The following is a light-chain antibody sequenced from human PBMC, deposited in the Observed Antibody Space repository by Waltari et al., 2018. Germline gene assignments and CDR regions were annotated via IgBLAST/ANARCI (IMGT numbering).Light chain of an antibody. V-gene: IGKV1-39*01. J-gene: IGKJ3*01. CDR1: QNINSF. CDR3: QQYYNTPFT. CDR2: AAS. Sequence: DIQMTQSPSSLSASVGDRVTITCRASQNINSFLNWYQQKPGRAPKLLIYAASSLHSGVPSRFSGSGSGTDYTLTISSLQAEDVAVYYCQQYYNTPFTFGPGTKVDVK.